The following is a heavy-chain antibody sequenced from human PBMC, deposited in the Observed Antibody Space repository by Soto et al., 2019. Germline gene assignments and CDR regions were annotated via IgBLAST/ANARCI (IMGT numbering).Heavy chain of an antibody. CDR1: GGSFSGYY. CDR2: INHSGST. V-gene: IGHV4-34*01. D-gene: IGHD6-13*01. Sequence: LSLTCAVYGGSFSGYYWSWIRQPPGKGLEWIGEINHSGSTNYNPSLKSRVTISVDTSKNQFSLKLSSVTAADTAVYYCARGGRGTAAASSSYYWGQGTLVTASS. J-gene: IGHJ4*02. CDR3: ARGGRGTAAASSSYY.